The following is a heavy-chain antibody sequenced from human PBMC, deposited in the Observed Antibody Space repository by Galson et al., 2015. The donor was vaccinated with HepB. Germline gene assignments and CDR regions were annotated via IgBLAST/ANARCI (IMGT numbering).Heavy chain of an antibody. CDR1: GYTFTSYD. CDR3: ARSNPLNYDDYAVSLHY. Sequence: SVKVSCKASGYTFTSYDINWVRQATGQGLEWMGWMNPNSGNTGYAQKFQGRGTMTRNTSISTAYMELGSLRSEDTAVYYCARSNPLNYDDYAVSLHYWGQGTLVTVSS. CDR2: MNPNSGNT. J-gene: IGHJ4*02. V-gene: IGHV1-8*01. D-gene: IGHD4-17*01.